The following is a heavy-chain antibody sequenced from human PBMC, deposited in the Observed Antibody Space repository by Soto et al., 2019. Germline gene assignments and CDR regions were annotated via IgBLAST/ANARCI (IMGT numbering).Heavy chain of an antibody. CDR2: ISAYNGNT. CDR1: GYTFTSYG. Sequence: EGSVKVSCKASGYTFTSYGISWLRQAPGQGLEWMGWISAYNGNTNYAQKLQGRVTMTTDTSTSTAYMELRSLRSDDTAVYYCARAYSGYDRYYGMDVWGQGTTVTVSS. CDR3: ARAYSGYDRYYGMDV. V-gene: IGHV1-18*01. D-gene: IGHD5-12*01. J-gene: IGHJ6*02.